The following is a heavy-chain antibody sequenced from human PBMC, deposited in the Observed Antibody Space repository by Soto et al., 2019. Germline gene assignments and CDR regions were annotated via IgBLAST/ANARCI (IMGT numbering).Heavy chain of an antibody. CDR3: AREGFLWTGGLDY. D-gene: IGHD2-8*02. V-gene: IGHV3-33*07. CDR1: GFTFSQHD. Sequence: VQLVESGGGVVQPGRSLRLSCAASGFTFSQHDMYWVRQAPGKGLEWVAVIWFDGSNENYADSVKGRFTISRDSFNNTLYLQMNGLRAEDTAVYYCAREGFLWTGGLDYWGQGSLVTVSS. J-gene: IGHJ4*02. CDR2: IWFDGSNE.